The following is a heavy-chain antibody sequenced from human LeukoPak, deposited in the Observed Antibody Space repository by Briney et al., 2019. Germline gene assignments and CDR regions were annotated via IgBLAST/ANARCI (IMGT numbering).Heavy chain of an antibody. J-gene: IGHJ4*02. D-gene: IGHD6-13*01. CDR1: GFTFSSYG. Sequence: GGSLRLSCAASGFTFSSYGMHWVRQAPGKGLEWVAFIRYDGSNKYYADSVKGRFTISRDNSKNTLYLQMNSLRAEDTAVYYCAKDWGIAAAGGYFDYWGQGTLVTVSS. CDR2: IRYDGSNK. V-gene: IGHV3-30*02. CDR3: AKDWGIAAAGGYFDY.